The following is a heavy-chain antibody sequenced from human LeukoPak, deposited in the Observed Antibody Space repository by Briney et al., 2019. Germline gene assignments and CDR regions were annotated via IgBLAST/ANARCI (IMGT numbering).Heavy chain of an antibody. CDR1: GFSFNNVW. J-gene: IGHJ4*02. Sequence: GGSLRLSCAASGFSFNNVWMSWVRQAPGKGLEWVGHIKSKPDGGTTECAAPVKGRFTISRDDSKNTLYLQMNSLRNEDTAVYYCTSLGATGFYAFDYWGQGTLVTVSS. V-gene: IGHV3-15*01. D-gene: IGHD2/OR15-2a*01. CDR3: TSLGATGFYAFDY. CDR2: IKSKPDGGTT.